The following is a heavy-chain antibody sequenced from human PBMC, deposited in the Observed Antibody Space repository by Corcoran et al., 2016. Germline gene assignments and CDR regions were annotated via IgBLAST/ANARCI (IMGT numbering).Heavy chain of an antibody. J-gene: IGHJ2*01. D-gene: IGHD2-15*01. CDR1: GFTFRNYG. CDR2: IWYDGSNK. Sequence: QVQLVESGGGVVQPGRSLRLSCAASGFTFRNYGMHWVRQAPGKGLEWVTFIWYDGSNKYYVDSVEGRFTISRDNSKNKLSLQMNSLRAEDTAIYFCARDRDSSYYDLWGRGTLVTVSS. V-gene: IGHV3-33*01. CDR3: ARDRDSSYYDL.